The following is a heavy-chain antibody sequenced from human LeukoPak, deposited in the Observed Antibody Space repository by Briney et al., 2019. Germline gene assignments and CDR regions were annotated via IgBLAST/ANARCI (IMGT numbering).Heavy chain of an antibody. CDR2: INHSGST. V-gene: IGHV4-39*07. Sequence: SETLSLTCTVSGGSISSSSYYWSWIRQPPGKGLEWIGEINHSGSTNYNPSLKSRVTISVDTSKNQFSLKLSSVTAADTAVYYCARPQSPRPPYYYGSGSYYNYWGQGTLVTVSS. D-gene: IGHD3-10*01. CDR3: ARPQSPRPPYYYGSGSYYNY. CDR1: GGSISSSSYY. J-gene: IGHJ4*02.